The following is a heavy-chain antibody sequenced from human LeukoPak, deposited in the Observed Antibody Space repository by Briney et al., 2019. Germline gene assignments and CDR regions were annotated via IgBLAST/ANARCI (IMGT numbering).Heavy chain of an antibody. V-gene: IGHV3-7*03. CDR3: ARGYSSGWYQVTQGGFFDY. CDR1: GFTFSSYW. CDR2: IKQDGSEK. Sequence: PGGSLRLSCAASGFTFSSYWMSWVRQAPGKGLEWVANIKQDGSEKYYVDSVKGRFTISRDNAKNSLYLQMNSLRAEDTAVYYCARGYSSGWYQVTQGGFFDYWGQGTLVTVSS. D-gene: IGHD6-19*01. J-gene: IGHJ4*02.